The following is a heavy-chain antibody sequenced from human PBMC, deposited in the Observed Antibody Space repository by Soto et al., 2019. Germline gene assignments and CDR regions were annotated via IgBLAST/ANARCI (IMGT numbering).Heavy chain of an antibody. CDR1: GFTFSSYS. J-gene: IGHJ3*02. V-gene: IGHV3-48*02. CDR3: AIDPDTRSRTAMVKGDAFDI. D-gene: IGHD5-18*01. Sequence: EVQLVESGGGLVQPGGSLRLSCAASGFTFSSYSMNWVRQAPGKGLEWVSYISSSSSTIYYADSVKGRFTISRDNAKNSLYLQMNSLRDEDTAVYYCAIDPDTRSRTAMVKGDAFDIWGQGTMVTVSS. CDR2: ISSSSSTI.